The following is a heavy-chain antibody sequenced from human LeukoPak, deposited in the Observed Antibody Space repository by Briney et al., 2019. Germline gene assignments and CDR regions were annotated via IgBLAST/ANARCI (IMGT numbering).Heavy chain of an antibody. CDR2: IYSGGST. Sequence: GGSLRLSCAAPGFTFNTYTMSWVRQAPGKGLEWVSVIYSGGSTYYADSVKGRFTISRDNSKNALDLQMNSLRAEDTAVYYCARAPYYSGSEAWFDPWGQGTLVTVSS. CDR1: GFTFNTYT. V-gene: IGHV3-53*01. CDR3: ARAPYYSGSEAWFDP. J-gene: IGHJ5*02. D-gene: IGHD3-10*01.